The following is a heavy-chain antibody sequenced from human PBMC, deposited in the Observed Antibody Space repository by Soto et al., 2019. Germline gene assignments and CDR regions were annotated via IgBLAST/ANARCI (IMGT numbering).Heavy chain of an antibody. J-gene: IGHJ4*02. CDR3: ARRDGMVLR. CDR1: GFSFTSYW. V-gene: IGHV5-51*01. D-gene: IGHD2-21*01. Sequence: GELLKISCKGSGFSFTSYWIGWVRQMPGKGLEWMGIIYPDDSDTRYSPSFQGQVIISADKSIGTAYLHWSSLKASDTAMYYCARRDGMVLRWGQGTQDTVSS. CDR2: IYPDDSDT.